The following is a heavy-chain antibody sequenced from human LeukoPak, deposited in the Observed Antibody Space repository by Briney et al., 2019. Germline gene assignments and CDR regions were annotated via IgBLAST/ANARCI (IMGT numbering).Heavy chain of an antibody. CDR3: ASDPLYNWNYGRHGMDV. CDR1: GYTFTGYY. D-gene: IGHD1-7*01. V-gene: IGHV1-2*06. Sequence: ASVKVSCKASGYTFTGYYMHWVRQAPGQGLEWMGRINPNSGGTNYAQKFQGRVTMTRDTSISTAYMELSRLRSDDTAVYYCASDPLYNWNYGRHGMDVWGQGTTVTVSS. J-gene: IGHJ6*02. CDR2: INPNSGGT.